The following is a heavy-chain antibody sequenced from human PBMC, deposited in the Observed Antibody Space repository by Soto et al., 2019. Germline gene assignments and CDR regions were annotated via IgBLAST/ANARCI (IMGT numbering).Heavy chain of an antibody. CDR3: ARTYCSSTSCPEGYSYGSDY. J-gene: IGHJ4*02. D-gene: IGHD2-2*01. Sequence: TLSLTCNVSGGSISSGDYYWSWIRQPPGKGLEWIGYIYYSGSTYYNPSLKSRVTISVDTSKNQFSLKLSSVTAADTAVYYCARTYCSSTSCPEGYSYGSDYWGQGTLATVSS. V-gene: IGHV4-30-4*01. CDR1: GGSISSGDYY. CDR2: IYYSGST.